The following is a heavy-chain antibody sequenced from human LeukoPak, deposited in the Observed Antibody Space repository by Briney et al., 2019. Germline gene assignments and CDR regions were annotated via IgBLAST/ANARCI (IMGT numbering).Heavy chain of an antibody. CDR1: GHTLTELF. CDR2: FDPEDGAT. J-gene: IGHJ4*02. CDR3: ATYYYDYLTFSRVD. V-gene: IGHV1-24*01. Sequence: ASVKVSSKVSGHTLTELFMHWVRQAPGKGLEWVGHFDPEDGATFYAQKFQGRITLTEDTSTETAYMELSSLRFEDTAVYYCATYYYDYLTFSRVDWGQGTLVTVSS. D-gene: IGHD3-3*01.